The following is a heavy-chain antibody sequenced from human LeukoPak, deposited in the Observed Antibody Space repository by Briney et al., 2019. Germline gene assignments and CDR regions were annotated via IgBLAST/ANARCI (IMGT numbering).Heavy chain of an antibody. J-gene: IGHJ4*02. CDR3: ARTLDGGASSGYPFDY. Sequence: GSSVKVSCKASGGTFSSYTISWVRQAPGQGLEWMGRIIPILGIANYAQKFQGRVTITADKSTSTACMELSSLRSEDTAVYYCARTLDGGASSGYPFDYWGQGTLVTVSS. D-gene: IGHD3-22*01. CDR1: GGTFSSYT. V-gene: IGHV1-69*02. CDR2: IIPILGIA.